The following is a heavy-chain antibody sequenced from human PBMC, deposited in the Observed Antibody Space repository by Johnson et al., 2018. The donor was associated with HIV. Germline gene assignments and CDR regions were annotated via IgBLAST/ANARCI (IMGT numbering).Heavy chain of an antibody. CDR1: GFTFSNYG. CDR2: IGTIAGAT. D-gene: IGHD6-19*01. Sequence: VQLVESGGGVVQPGGSLRLSCVASGFTFSNYGMHWVRQAPGKGLEWVSAIGTIAGATFYSASVTGRFPISRDNSKDSLYLQMNSLRAGDTAIYYCVRESLRRIPVPGPGDAAFDIWGLGTMVTVSS. V-gene: IGHV3-13*01. CDR3: VRESLRRIPVPGPGDAAFDI. J-gene: IGHJ3*02.